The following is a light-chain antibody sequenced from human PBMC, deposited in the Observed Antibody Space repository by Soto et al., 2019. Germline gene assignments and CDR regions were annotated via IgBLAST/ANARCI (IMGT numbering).Light chain of an antibody. J-gene: IGKJ5*01. CDR1: QSVSSSY. CDR2: GAS. Sequence: EIVMTQSPATLSLSPGERATLSCRASQSVSSSYLSWYQQKPGQAPRLLIYGASTRATGIPARFSGSGSGTDFTLTISSLQPEDFGTYYCLQHNSYPITFGQGTRLEIK. V-gene: IGKV3D-7*01. CDR3: LQHNSYPIT.